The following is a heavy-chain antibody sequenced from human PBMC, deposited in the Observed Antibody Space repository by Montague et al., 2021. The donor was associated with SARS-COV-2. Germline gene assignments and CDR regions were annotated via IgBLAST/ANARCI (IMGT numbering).Heavy chain of an antibody. CDR1: GFTFSSYG. V-gene: IGHV3-33*06. J-gene: IGHJ6*03. CDR3: AKGRGWYYYFYYMDV. CDR2: IWYDGSNK. D-gene: IGHD6-19*01. Sequence: SLRLSCAASGFTFSSYGMHWVRQAPGKGLEWVAVIWYDGSNKYYADSVKGRFTISRDNSKSTLNLQMNSLRAEDTAIYYCAKGRGWYYYFYYMDVWGKGTTVTVSS.